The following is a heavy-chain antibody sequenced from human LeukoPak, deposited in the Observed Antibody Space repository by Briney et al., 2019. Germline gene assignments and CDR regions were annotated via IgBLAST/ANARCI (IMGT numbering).Heavy chain of an antibody. J-gene: IGHJ4*02. CDR2: IIPIFGTA. CDR1: GGTFSSYA. Sequence: SVKVSRKASGGTFSSYAISWVRQAPGQGLEWMGGIIPIFGTANYAQKFQGRVTITTDESTSTAYMELSSLRSEDTAVYYCARSGGELYYYDKFPFDYWGQGTLVTVSS. V-gene: IGHV1-69*05. D-gene: IGHD3-22*01. CDR3: ARSGGELYYYDKFPFDY.